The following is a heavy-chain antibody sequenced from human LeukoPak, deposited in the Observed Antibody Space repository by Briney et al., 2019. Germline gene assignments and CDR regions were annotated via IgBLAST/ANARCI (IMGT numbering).Heavy chain of an antibody. J-gene: IGHJ4*02. CDR3: ASLIGGAGSSWVDY. V-gene: IGHV1-18*01. D-gene: IGHD6-13*01. CDR2: ISAYNGNT. CDR1: GYTFASYG. Sequence: ASVKVSCKASGYTFASYGISWVRQAPGQGLEWMGWISAYNGNTNYAQKVQGRVTMTTDTSTSTTYMELRSLRSDDTAVYYCASLIGGAGSSWVDYWGQGTLVTVSS.